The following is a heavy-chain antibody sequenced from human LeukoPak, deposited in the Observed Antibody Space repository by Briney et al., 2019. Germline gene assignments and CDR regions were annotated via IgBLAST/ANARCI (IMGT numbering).Heavy chain of an antibody. Sequence: SETLSLTCTVSGDSVSSSSYYWGWIRQPPGKGLEWIGSIYYSGTTSYNPSPKSRVTISVDTSKNQFSLMLTSVTASDTAVYFCGGAATGTVGWIDPWGQGTLVTVSS. D-gene: IGHD6-13*01. V-gene: IGHV4-39*01. J-gene: IGHJ5*02. CDR3: GGAATGTVGWIDP. CDR1: GDSVSSSSYY. CDR2: IYYSGTT.